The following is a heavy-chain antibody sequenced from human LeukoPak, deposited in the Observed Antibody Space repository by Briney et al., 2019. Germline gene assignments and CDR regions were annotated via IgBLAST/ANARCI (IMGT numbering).Heavy chain of an antibody. CDR3: AKDPGSGDYRRLYYYYGMDV. CDR2: IRYDGSNK. Sequence: GGSLRLSCAASGFTFSSYGMHWVRQAPGKGLEWVAFIRYDGSNKYYADSVKGRFTISRDNSKNTLYLQMNSLRAEDTAVYYCAKDPGSGDYRRLYYYYGMDVWGQGTTVTVSS. V-gene: IGHV3-30*02. D-gene: IGHD4-17*01. CDR1: GFTFSSYG. J-gene: IGHJ6*02.